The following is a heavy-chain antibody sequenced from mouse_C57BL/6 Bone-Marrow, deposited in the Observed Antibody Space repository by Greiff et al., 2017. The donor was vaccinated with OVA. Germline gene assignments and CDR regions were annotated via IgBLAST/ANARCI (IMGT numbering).Heavy chain of an antibody. CDR3: TTVVAGAMDY. CDR1: GFNIKDDY. D-gene: IGHD1-1*01. CDR2: IDPENGDT. J-gene: IGHJ4*01. V-gene: IGHV14-4*01. Sequence: VQLQQSGAELVRPGASVKLSCTASGFNIKDDYLHWVKQRPEQGLEWIGWIDPENGDTEYASKFQGKATITADTSSNTAYLQLSSLTSEDTAVYYCTTVVAGAMDYWGQGTSVTVSS.